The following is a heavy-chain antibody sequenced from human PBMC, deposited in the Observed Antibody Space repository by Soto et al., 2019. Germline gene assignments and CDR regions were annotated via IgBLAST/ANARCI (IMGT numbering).Heavy chain of an antibody. CDR3: AKARAQYYDFWSGYPVDY. J-gene: IGHJ4*02. V-gene: IGHV3-23*01. CDR1: GFTFSSYA. D-gene: IGHD3-3*01. Sequence: EVHLLESGGGLVQPGGSLRLSCAASGFTFSSYAMSWVRQAPGKGLEWVSAISGSGGSTYYADSVKGRFTISRDNSKNTLYLQMNSLRAEDTAVYYCAKARAQYYDFWSGYPVDYWGQGTLVTVSS. CDR2: ISGSGGST.